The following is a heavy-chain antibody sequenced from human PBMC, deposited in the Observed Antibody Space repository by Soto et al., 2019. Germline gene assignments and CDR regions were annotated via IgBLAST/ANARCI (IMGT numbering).Heavy chain of an antibody. V-gene: IGHV4-34*01. CDR3: ARASTLSPAGLNWFDP. D-gene: IGHD6-13*01. CDR2: INHSGST. CDR1: GGSFSGYY. J-gene: IGHJ5*02. Sequence: PSETLSLTCAVYGGSFSGYYWSWIRQPPGKGLEWIGEINHSGSTNYNPSLKSRVTISVDTSKNQFSLKLSSVTAADTAVYYCARASTLSPAGLNWFDPWGQGTLVTVSS.